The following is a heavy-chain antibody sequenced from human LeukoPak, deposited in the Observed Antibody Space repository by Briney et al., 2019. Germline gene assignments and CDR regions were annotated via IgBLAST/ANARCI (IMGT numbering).Heavy chain of an antibody. CDR2: ISYDGSNE. V-gene: IGHV3-30*18. D-gene: IGHD1-1*01. CDR1: GFTFRSYG. J-gene: IGHJ6*02. Sequence: GGSLRLSCAASGFTFRSYGMHWVRQAPGRGLEWVAVISYDGSNEYYVGPVKGRFNISRDNSKNTLYLQMHSLRVEDTARYYCAKGGNDFYYYGLDVWGQGTTVTVSS. CDR3: AKGGNDFYYYGLDV.